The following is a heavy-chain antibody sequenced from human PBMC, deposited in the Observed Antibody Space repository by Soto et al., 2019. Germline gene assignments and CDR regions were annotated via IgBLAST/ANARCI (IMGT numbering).Heavy chain of an antibody. Sequence: GGSLRLSCAASGFTFSSYGMHWVRQAPGKGLEWVAVIWYDGSNKYYADSVKGRFTISRDNSKNTLYLQMNSLRAEDTAVYYCARDPLDIVATISPLTVQTNYYYYGMDVWGQGTTVTVSS. CDR2: IWYDGSNK. V-gene: IGHV3-33*01. CDR3: ARDPLDIVATISPLTVQTNYYYYGMDV. J-gene: IGHJ6*02. D-gene: IGHD5-12*01. CDR1: GFTFSSYG.